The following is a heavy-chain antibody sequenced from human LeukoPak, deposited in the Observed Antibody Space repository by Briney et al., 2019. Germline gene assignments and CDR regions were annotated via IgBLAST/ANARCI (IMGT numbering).Heavy chain of an antibody. D-gene: IGHD2-15*01. J-gene: IGHJ4*02. V-gene: IGHV1-46*01. Sequence: GSVKVSCKASGHTFTNYHLHWVRQAPGQGLEWMGMINPSDGGTRYAQKFQGRGTMTRDTSTSTVYMELSSLRSEDTAVYYCARASSTGWYSYWGQGTLVTVSS. CDR1: GHTFTNYH. CDR2: INPSDGGT. CDR3: ARASSTGWYSY.